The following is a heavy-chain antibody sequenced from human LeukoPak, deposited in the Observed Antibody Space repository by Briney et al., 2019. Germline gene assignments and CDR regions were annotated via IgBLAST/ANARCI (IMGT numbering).Heavy chain of an antibody. CDR3: ARDEDTSALSEY. Sequence: GGSLRLSCAGSGFSLSSNTMSWVRQAPGRGLEWVSAISNNGGRTDYADSVKGRFTISRDNSKSTLYLHMDSLRAEDTAVYYCARDEDTSALSEYWGQGTLVTVSS. D-gene: IGHD2/OR15-2a*01. CDR1: GFSLSSNT. J-gene: IGHJ4*02. V-gene: IGHV3-23*01. CDR2: ISNNGGRT.